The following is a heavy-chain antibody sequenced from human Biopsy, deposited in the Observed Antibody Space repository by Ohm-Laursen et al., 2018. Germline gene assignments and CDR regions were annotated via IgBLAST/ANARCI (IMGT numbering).Heavy chain of an antibody. CDR3: VKQWGGYDFDS. CDR1: GFTFHTYA. J-gene: IGHJ5*01. Sequence: SLRLSCSASGFTFHTYAMNWVRQAPGKGLEWVAHIDVSDYNTYYADSVRGRFTISRDNSKQMVHLEINSLTADDTAGYYCVKQWGGYDFDSWGQGTLVTVSS. D-gene: IGHD3-16*01. CDR2: IDVSDYNT. V-gene: IGHV3-23*01.